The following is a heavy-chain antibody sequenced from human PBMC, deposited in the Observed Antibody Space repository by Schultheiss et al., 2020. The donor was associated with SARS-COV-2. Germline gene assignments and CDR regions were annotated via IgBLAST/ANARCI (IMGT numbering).Heavy chain of an antibody. CDR3: AREGDILRFLEWHYYGMDV. V-gene: IGHV3-21*01. D-gene: IGHD3-3*01. CDR2: ISSSSSYI. CDR1: GFTFSGSA. Sequence: GGSLRLSCAASGFTFSGSAMHWVRQAPGKGLEWVSSISSSSSYIYYADSVKGRFTISRDNAKNSLYLQMNSLRAEDTAVYYCAREGDILRFLEWHYYGMDVWGQGTTVTVSS. J-gene: IGHJ6*02.